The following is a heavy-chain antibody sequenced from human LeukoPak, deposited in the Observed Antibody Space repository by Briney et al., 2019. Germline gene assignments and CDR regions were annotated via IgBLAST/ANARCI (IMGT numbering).Heavy chain of an antibody. CDR2: IYHSGST. CDR1: GGSLCVFY. D-gene: IGHD3-10*01. J-gene: IGHJ4*02. CDR3: ASLGPATMVRGVTLIDY. Sequence: SSETLSLTCAVYGGSLCVFYWSWMREPPGEGLECIGEIYHSGSTNYNPSLKSRVTISVDTSKNRFSLKLSSVTAADTAVYYCASLGPATMVRGVTLIDYWGQGTLVTVSS. V-gene: IGHV4-34*01.